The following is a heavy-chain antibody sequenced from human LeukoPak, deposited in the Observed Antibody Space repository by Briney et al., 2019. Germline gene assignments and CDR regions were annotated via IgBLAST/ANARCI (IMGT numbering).Heavy chain of an antibody. J-gene: IGHJ4*02. CDR1: GYSFTSYW. CDR3: ASCQYDSSGYYYFDY. Sequence: GESLQISCKGSGYSFTSYWIGWVRQMPGKGLEWMGIIYPGDSDTRYSPSFQGQVTISADKSISTAYLQWSSLKASDTAMYYCASCQYDSSGYYYFDYWGQGTLVTVSS. CDR2: IYPGDSDT. D-gene: IGHD3-22*01. V-gene: IGHV5-51*01.